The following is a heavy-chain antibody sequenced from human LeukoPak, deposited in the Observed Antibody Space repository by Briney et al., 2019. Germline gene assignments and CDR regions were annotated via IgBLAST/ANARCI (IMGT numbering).Heavy chain of an antibody. CDR1: GFTLSSFA. CDR2: ISDSGGTT. V-gene: IGHV3-23*01. Sequence: PGGSLRLSCAVSGFTLSSFAMSWVRQPPGKGLEWLSVISDSGGTTFYADSVKGRFTISRDNSKNTLYLQMNSLRAEDTAVYYCAKEASGYGYYFDYWGQGTLVTVSS. J-gene: IGHJ4*02. D-gene: IGHD3-10*01. CDR3: AKEASGYGYYFDY.